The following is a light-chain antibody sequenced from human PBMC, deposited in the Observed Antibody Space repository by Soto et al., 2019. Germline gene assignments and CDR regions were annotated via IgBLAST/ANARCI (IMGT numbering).Light chain of an antibody. Sequence: QSALTQPPSASGSPGQSVTISCTGTSSDVGGYNFVSWYQQHPGKAPKLMIYEVTKRPSGVPDRFSGSKSGNTASLTVSGLQAEDEPDYYCTSYAGSNSFVVFGGGTQLTVL. J-gene: IGLJ2*01. V-gene: IGLV2-8*01. CDR1: SSDVGGYNF. CDR2: EVT. CDR3: TSYAGSNSFVV.